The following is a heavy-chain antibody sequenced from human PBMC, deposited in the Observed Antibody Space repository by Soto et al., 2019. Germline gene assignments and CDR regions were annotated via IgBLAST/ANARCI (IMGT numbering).Heavy chain of an antibody. CDR3: AKXXGCSISATCSYFDY. CDR2: IGRSGGDT. CDR1: GFTFSSYA. Sequence: EVQLLESGGGLVQPGGSLRLSCAASGFTFSSYAMSWVRQAPGKGLEWVSGIGRSGGDTYYADSVMGRFSISRDNSKDTLFLQINSLRAEDTAIYFCAKXXGCSISATCSYFDYWGQGTLVTVSS. J-gene: IGHJ4*02. V-gene: IGHV3-23*01. D-gene: IGHD2-2*01.